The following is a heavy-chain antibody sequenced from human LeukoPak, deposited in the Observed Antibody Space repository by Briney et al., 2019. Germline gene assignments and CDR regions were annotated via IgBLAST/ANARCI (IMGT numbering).Heavy chain of an antibody. Sequence: GGSLRLSCAASGFTFSSYGMSWVRQAPGKGLEWVSAISSSGSTIYYADSVKGRFTISRDNAKNSLYLQMNSLRAEDTALYYCARGDSSSWREGDAFDIWGQGTMVTVSS. V-gene: IGHV3-21*04. CDR1: GFTFSSYG. CDR3: ARGDSSSWREGDAFDI. D-gene: IGHD6-13*01. J-gene: IGHJ3*02. CDR2: ISSSGSTI.